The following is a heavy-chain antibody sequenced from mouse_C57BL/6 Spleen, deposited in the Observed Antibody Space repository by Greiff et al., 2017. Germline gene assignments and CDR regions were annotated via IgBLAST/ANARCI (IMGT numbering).Heavy chain of an antibody. J-gene: IGHJ4*01. Sequence: VQLQQSGPELVKPGASVKISCKASGYAFSSSWMNWVKQRPGKGLEWIGRIYPGDGDTNYNGKFKGKATLTADKSSSTAYMQLSSLTSEDSAVYFCARFYDGSSRSYAMDYWGQGTSVTVSS. CDR1: GYAFSSSW. D-gene: IGHD1-1*01. CDR2: IYPGDGDT. CDR3: ARFYDGSSRSYAMDY. V-gene: IGHV1-82*01.